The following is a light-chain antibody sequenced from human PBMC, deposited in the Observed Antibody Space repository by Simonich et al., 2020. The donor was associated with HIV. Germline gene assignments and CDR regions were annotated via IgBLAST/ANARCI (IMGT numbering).Light chain of an antibody. V-gene: IGKV4-1*01. CDR3: QQYYSTPWT. J-gene: IGKJ1*01. CDR1: QRVLYSSNNKNY. Sequence: DIVLTHSPDSMALFLGERATINCKSSQRVLYSSNNKNYLSCYQSNPGQPPKLLIYWASTRESGVPDRFSGRGSGTDFTLTISSLQAEDVAVYYCQQYYSTPWTFGQGTKVEIK. CDR2: WAS.